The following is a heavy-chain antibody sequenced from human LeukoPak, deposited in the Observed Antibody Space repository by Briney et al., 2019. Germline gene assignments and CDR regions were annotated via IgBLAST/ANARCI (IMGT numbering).Heavy chain of an antibody. CDR1: GFTFSNAW. J-gene: IGHJ6*03. D-gene: IGHD4-11*01. Sequence: GGSLRLSCAASGFTFSNAWMSWVRQAPGKGLEWVGRIKSKTDGGTTDYAAPVKGRFTISRDDSKNTLYLQMNSLKTEDTAVYYCTTDKRRMTTVTTQHFPGGYYYYYYYMDVWGKGTTVTVSS. V-gene: IGHV3-15*01. CDR3: TTDKRRMTTVTTQHFPGGYYYYYYYMDV. CDR2: IKSKTDGGTT.